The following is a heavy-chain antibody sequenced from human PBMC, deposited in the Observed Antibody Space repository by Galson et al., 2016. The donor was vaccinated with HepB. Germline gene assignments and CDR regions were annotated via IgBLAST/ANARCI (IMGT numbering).Heavy chain of an antibody. CDR3: VRDGYTDGRDAFDV. CDR2: TSREMNQ. D-gene: IGHD3-16*02. J-gene: IGHJ3*01. V-gene: IGHV3-33*01. CDR1: GFMLNTFG. Sequence: SLRLSCAASGFMLNTFGLHWVRQTPGEGPEWVALTSREMNQFFRDPVKGRFTVSSDNSRNTVYLQMDSLRAEDTAVYYCVRDGYTDGRDAFDVWVLGTLVTVSS.